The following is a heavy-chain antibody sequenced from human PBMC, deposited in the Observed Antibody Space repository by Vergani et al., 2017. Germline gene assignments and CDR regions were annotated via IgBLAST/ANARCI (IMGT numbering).Heavy chain of an antibody. V-gene: IGHV3-23*01. Sequence: EVQLLESGGGLVQPGGSLRLSCAASGFTFSSYAMSWVRQAPGKGLEWVSAISGSGGSTYYADSVKGRFTISRDSSKNTLYLQMNSLRAEDTAVYYCAKDPEVYGSGSYYDYFDYWGQGTLVTVSS. CDR3: AKDPEVYGSGSYYDYFDY. CDR1: GFTFSSYA. D-gene: IGHD3-10*01. J-gene: IGHJ4*02. CDR2: ISGSGGST.